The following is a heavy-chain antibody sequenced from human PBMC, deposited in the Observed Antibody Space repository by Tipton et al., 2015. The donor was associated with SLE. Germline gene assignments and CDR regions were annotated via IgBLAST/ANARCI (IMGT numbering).Heavy chain of an antibody. CDR1: GGSISSSSYY. Sequence: LRLSCTVSGGSISSSSYYWGWIRQPPGKGLEWIGSIYYSGSTYYNPSLKSRVTISVDTSKNQFSLKLSSVTAADTAVYYCAISAGRWFDPWGQGTLVTASS. V-gene: IGHV4-39*07. J-gene: IGHJ5*02. CDR3: AISAGRWFDP. CDR2: IYYSGST. D-gene: IGHD6-13*01.